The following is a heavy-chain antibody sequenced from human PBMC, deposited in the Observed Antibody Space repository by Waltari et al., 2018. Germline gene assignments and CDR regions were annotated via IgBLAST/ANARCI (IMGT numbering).Heavy chain of an antibody. J-gene: IGHJ5*02. CDR2: IYYSGST. Sequence: QLQLQESGPGLVKPSETLSLTCTVSGGSISSSSYYWGWIRQPPGKGLEWIGSIYYSGSTYYNPALKSRVTISVDTSKNQVSLKLSSVTAADTAVYYCARDRTVYSSSAWGQGTLVTVSS. D-gene: IGHD6-6*01. V-gene: IGHV4-39*07. CDR3: ARDRTVYSSSA. CDR1: GGSISSSSYY.